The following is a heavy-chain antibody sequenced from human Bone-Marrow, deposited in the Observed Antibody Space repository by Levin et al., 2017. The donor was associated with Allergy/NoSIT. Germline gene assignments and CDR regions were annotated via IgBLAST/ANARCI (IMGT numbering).Heavy chain of an antibody. J-gene: IGHJ4*02. V-gene: IGHV3-53*01. D-gene: IGHD2-15*01. CDR2: IYSGGTS. CDR1: GLTVSFNY. CDR3: AGDRYGSATV. Sequence: SCAISGLTVSFNYMSWVRQAPGKGLEWVSVIYSGGTSYYTDSVKGRFTISRDTSRNTLHLQMNSLRPDDTATYFCAGDRYGSATVWGQGTLVTVSS.